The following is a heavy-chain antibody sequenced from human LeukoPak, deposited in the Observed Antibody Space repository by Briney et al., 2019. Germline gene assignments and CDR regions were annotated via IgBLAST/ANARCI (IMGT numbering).Heavy chain of an antibody. D-gene: IGHD5-18*01. Sequence: SETLSLTCTVSSGSISTSNYYWGWVRQPPGKALEWIGNIFYSGSTNYNPSLKSRVTISVDTSKNQFSLKLTSVTAADTAVYYCARTTEGGYTYGYFYYYYMDVWGKGTTVTISS. CDR1: SGSISTSNYY. CDR2: IFYSGST. V-gene: IGHV4-61*05. J-gene: IGHJ6*03. CDR3: ARTTEGGYTYGYFYYYYMDV.